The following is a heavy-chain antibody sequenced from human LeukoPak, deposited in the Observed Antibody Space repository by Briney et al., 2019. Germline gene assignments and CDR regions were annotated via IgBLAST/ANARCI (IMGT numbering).Heavy chain of an antibody. CDR3: ARGTVVVPADY. D-gene: IGHD2-2*01. J-gene: IGHJ4*02. Sequence: ASVKVSCKASGGTFSSYTISWVRQAPGQGLEWMGRIIPILGIANYAQKFQGRVTITADKSTSTAYMELSSPRSEDTAVYYCARGTVVVPADYWGQGTLVTVSS. CDR1: GGTFSSYT. V-gene: IGHV1-69*02. CDR2: IIPILGIA.